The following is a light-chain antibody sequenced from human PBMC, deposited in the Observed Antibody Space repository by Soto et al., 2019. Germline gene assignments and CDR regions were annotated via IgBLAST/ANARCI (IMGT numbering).Light chain of an antibody. CDR1: EDIRSD. CDR2: ATF. CDR3: LQFNSYPRT. J-gene: IGKJ1*01. Sequence: SQMTQYPWSLSASVWDIGTMTCRASEDIRSDLGWYQQRPGRAPKRLIYATFTLQSGVPSRFSGSRSGTEFTLTISNLQPEDFATYYCLQFNSYPRTFGQRTKVDI. V-gene: IGKV1-17*02.